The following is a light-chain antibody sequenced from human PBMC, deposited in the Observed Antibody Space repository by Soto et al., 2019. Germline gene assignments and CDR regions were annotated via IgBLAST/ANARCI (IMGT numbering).Light chain of an antibody. Sequence: QSALTQPPSASGSPGQSVTISCTGTSSDVGGYNYVSWYQQHPGKAPKLMIYEVSKRPSGVPDSFSGSKSGNTASLTVSGLQAEDEADYYCSSYAGTLVFGGGTKLTVL. V-gene: IGLV2-8*01. J-gene: IGLJ2*01. CDR2: EVS. CDR3: SSYAGTLV. CDR1: SSDVGGYNY.